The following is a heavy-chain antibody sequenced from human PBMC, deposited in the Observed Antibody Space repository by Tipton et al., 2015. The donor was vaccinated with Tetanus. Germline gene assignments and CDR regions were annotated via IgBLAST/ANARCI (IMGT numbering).Heavy chain of an antibody. D-gene: IGHD4-17*01. Sequence: GEALSNGGYYWSWIRQPPGKGLEWIGYTYYSGSTGYNPSLKSRVTISIDSSKNQFSLKLTSVTAADTAVYYCARDERYGDYAYWGQGALVTVSS. V-gene: IGHV4-61*08. CDR1: GEALSNGGYY. CDR2: TYYSGST. CDR3: ARDERYGDYAY. J-gene: IGHJ4*02.